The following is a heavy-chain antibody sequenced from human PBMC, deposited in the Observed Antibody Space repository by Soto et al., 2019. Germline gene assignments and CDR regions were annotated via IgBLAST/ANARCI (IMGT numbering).Heavy chain of an antibody. CDR1: GFTFDDYA. D-gene: IGHD6-19*01. V-gene: IGHV3-9*01. CDR3: AKDFFRMWLRSSFQH. J-gene: IGHJ1*01. CDR2: ISWNSGSI. Sequence: EVQLVESGGGLVQPGRSLRLSCAASGFTFDDYAMHWVRQAPGKGLEWVSGISWNSGSIGYADSVKGRFTISRDNAKNSLYLQMNSLRAEDTALYYCAKDFFRMWLRSSFQHWGQGTLVTVSS.